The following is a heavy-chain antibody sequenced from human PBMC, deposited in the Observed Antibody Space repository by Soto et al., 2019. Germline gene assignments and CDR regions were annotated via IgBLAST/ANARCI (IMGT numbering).Heavy chain of an antibody. V-gene: IGHV3-23*01. Sequence: GGSLRLSCAASGFTFSSYAMSWVRQAPGKGLEWVSAISGSGSSTYYADSVKGRFTISRDNSKNTLYLQMDSLRAEDTAVYYCARVDRGSSLFYYYYGMDVWGQGTTVTVSS. D-gene: IGHD6-6*01. J-gene: IGHJ6*02. CDR3: ARVDRGSSLFYYYYGMDV. CDR2: ISGSGSST. CDR1: GFTFSSYA.